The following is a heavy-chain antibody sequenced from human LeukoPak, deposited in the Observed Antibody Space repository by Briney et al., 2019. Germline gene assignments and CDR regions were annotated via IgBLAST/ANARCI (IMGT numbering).Heavy chain of an antibody. CDR1: GFTFSNYW. D-gene: IGHD6-19*01. V-gene: IGHV3-21*01. J-gene: IGHJ4*02. Sequence: GGSLRLSRAASGFTFSNYWMHWVRQAPGKGLEWVSSISISSNYIYYSDSVKGRFTISRDNVKNLLYLQMNSLRAEDTAVYYCARVQRGIAVALDYWGQGTLATVSS. CDR3: ARVQRGIAVALDY. CDR2: ISISSNYI.